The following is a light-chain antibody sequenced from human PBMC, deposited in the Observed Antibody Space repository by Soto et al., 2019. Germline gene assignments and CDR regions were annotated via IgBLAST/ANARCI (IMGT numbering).Light chain of an antibody. CDR3: GSWDSSLSAYV. CDR2: DDD. J-gene: IGLJ1*01. V-gene: IGLV1-51*01. Sequence: QRVTISCSGSSSNIGVNSVSWYQQLPGTAPKLLIYDDDKRPSGIPDRFSGSKSGTSATLGITGFQTGDEADYYCGSWDSSLSAYVFGTGTKVTAL. CDR1: SSNIGVNS.